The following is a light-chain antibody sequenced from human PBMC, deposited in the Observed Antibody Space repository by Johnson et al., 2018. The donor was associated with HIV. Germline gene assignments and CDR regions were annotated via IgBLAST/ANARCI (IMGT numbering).Light chain of an antibody. J-gene: IGLJ1*01. CDR1: SSNIGNNY. CDR2: ENN. V-gene: IGLV1-51*02. CDR3: GTWETRLSGDA. Sequence: SVLTQPPSVSAAPGQKVTISCSGSSSNIGNNYVSWYQQLPGTAPKLLIYENNKRPSGIPDRFSGSKSGTSATLGITGLQTGDDADYYCGTWETRLSGDAFGTGTKVTGL.